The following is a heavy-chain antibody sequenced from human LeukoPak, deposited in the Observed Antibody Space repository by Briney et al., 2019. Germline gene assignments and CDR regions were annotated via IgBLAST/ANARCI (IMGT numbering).Heavy chain of an antibody. CDR2: IKQDGSEK. D-gene: IGHD6-19*01. CDR3: ARDLRIAVASY. CDR1: GFTFSSYW. Sequence: PGGSLRLSCAASGFTFSSYWMSWVRQASGKGLEWVANIKQDGSEKYYVDSVKGRFTISRDNAKNSLYLQMNSLRAEDTAVYYCARDLRIAVASYWGQGTLVTVSS. V-gene: IGHV3-7*01. J-gene: IGHJ4*02.